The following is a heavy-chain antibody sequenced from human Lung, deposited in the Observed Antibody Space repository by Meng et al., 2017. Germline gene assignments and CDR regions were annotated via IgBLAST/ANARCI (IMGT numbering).Heavy chain of an antibody. V-gene: IGHV3-30*01. CDR2: MSFDGAQI. CDR3: ARDKPPNDV. CDR1: GFTFNTYA. Sequence: QVELGESGGGVVQPGGSLRLSGAASGFTFNTYAMHWGRQAPGKGLEWVPLMSFDGAQIYYSDSVRGRFTISRDNSKNTLYLQMNSLRAEDTAVYYCARDKPPNDVWGRGTLVTVFS. J-gene: IGHJ2*01.